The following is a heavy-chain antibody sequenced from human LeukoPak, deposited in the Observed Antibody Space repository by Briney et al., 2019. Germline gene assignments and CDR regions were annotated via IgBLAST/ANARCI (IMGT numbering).Heavy chain of an antibody. J-gene: IGHJ4*02. Sequence: SGTLSLTCAVSGGSISSSNWWNWVRQPPGKGLEWIGEIYHSGSTNYNPSLKSRVTISLDKSKNQFSLKLSSATAADTAVYYCARLPYSSGWHDYWGQGTLVTVSS. CDR1: GGSISSSNW. CDR3: ARLPYSSGWHDY. D-gene: IGHD6-19*01. CDR2: IYHSGST. V-gene: IGHV4-4*02.